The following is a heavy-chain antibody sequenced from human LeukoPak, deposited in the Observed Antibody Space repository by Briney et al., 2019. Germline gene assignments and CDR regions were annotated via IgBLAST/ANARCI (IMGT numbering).Heavy chain of an antibody. CDR3: ARDLSLPDAFDV. J-gene: IGHJ3*01. Sequence: GGSLRLSCAASGFTFSAYGTHWVRQAPGKGLEWVAVVWYDGGNKYYADSVKGRFTVSRDNSKNTLYLQMNSLRVEDTALYYCARDLSLPDAFDVGGQGTMVTVSS. CDR1: GFTFSAYG. V-gene: IGHV3-33*01. CDR2: VWYDGGNK. D-gene: IGHD3-9*01.